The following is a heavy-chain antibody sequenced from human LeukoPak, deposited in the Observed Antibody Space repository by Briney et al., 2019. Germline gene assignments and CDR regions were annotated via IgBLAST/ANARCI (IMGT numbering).Heavy chain of an antibody. CDR1: GYTIISYVYH. Sequence: SETLSLTCTISGYTIISYVYHWSWIPQAAGKGLEWIRRIGTSGGTNYNPSLKSRLTISLDTSKNEFSLTVSSVTAADTAVYYCARWNRDIRCYDPGGQGTLVTVSA. CDR2: IGTSGGT. V-gene: IGHV4-61*02. D-gene: IGHD3-9*01. J-gene: IGHJ5*02. CDR3: ARWNRDIRCYDP.